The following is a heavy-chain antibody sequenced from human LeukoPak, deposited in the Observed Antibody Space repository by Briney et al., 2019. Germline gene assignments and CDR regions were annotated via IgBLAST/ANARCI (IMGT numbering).Heavy chain of an antibody. CDR3: GKAEGLRYFDWSFDD. CDR2: ISGSGGST. D-gene: IGHD3-9*01. Sequence: GGSLRLSCAASGFTFSSYAMSWVRQAPGKGLEWVSAISGSGGSTYYADSVKGRFTISRDNSKNTLYLQMNSLRAEDTAVYYCGKAEGLRYFDWSFDDWGQGTLVTVSS. CDR1: GFTFSSYA. V-gene: IGHV3-23*01. J-gene: IGHJ4*02.